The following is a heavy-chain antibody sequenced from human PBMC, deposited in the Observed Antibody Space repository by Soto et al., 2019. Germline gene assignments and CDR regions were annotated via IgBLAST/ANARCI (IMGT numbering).Heavy chain of an antibody. D-gene: IGHD6-13*01. CDR3: ARDLGIAAAGTPEGMDV. CDR1: GFAVSSNY. V-gene: IGHV3-53*01. J-gene: IGHJ6*02. CDR2: IYSGGST. Sequence: GSLRLSCAASGFAVSSNYMSWVRQAPGKGLEWVSVIYSGGSTYYADSVKGRFTISRDNSKNTLYLQMNSLRAEDTAVYYCARDLGIAAAGTPEGMDVWGQGTTVTVS.